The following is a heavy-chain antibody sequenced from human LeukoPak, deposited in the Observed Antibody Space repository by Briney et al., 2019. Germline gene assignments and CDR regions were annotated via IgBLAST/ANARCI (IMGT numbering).Heavy chain of an antibody. D-gene: IGHD3-22*01. Sequence: SETLSLTCTVSGGSISSYYWSWIRQPAGKGLEWIGRIYTSGSTNYSPSLKSRVTMSVDTSKNQFSLKLSSVTAADTAVYYCATGTYYYDSSGSPLDYWGQGTLVTVSS. J-gene: IGHJ4*02. CDR3: ATGTYYYDSSGSPLDY. V-gene: IGHV4-4*07. CDR1: GGSISSYY. CDR2: IYTSGST.